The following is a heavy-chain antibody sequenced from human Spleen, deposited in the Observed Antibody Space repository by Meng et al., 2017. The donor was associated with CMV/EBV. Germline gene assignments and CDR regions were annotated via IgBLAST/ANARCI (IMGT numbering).Heavy chain of an antibody. J-gene: IGHJ3*02. CDR1: GFTVSSNY. Sequence: GGSLKISCAASGFTVSSNYMSWVRQAPGKGLEWVSVIYSGGSTYYADSVKGRFTISRDNSKNTLYLQMNSLRAEDTAVYYCARGILRFLEWRAFDIWGQGTMVTVSS. V-gene: IGHV3-66*02. D-gene: IGHD3-3*01. CDR3: ARGILRFLEWRAFDI. CDR2: IYSGGST.